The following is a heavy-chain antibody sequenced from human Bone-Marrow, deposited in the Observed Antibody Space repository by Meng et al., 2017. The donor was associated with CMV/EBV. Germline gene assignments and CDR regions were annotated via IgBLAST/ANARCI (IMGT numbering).Heavy chain of an antibody. CDR2: INHSGST. J-gene: IGHJ3*02. CDR1: GGSFSGYY. Sequence: SETLSLTCAVYGGSFSGYYWSWIRQPPGKGLEWIGEINHSGSTNYNPSLKSRVTISVDTSKNQFSLKLSSVTAADTAVYYCARGLKYSSSSGAFDIWGQGTMVTVSS. D-gene: IGHD6-6*01. CDR3: ARGLKYSSSSGAFDI. V-gene: IGHV4-34*01.